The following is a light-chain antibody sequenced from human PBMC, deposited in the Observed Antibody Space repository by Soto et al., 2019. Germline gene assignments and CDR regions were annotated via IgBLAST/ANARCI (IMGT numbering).Light chain of an antibody. Sequence: QSVLTQPASVSGSPGQSITFSCTGARSDVGNYDYVSWYQQHPGKAPKLIMYAVSHRPSGVSSRFSGSKSGNTASLTISGLQAEDEAAYYCSSYTATNTLVVFGTGTKLTVL. CDR3: SSYTATNTLVV. CDR2: AVS. J-gene: IGLJ1*01. CDR1: RSDVGNYDY. V-gene: IGLV2-14*01.